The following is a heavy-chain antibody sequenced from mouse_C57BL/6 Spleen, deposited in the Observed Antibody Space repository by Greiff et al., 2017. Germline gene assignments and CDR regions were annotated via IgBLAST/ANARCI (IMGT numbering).Heavy chain of an antibody. CDR1: GYTFTDYY. CDR3: ARSAWDEIAY. J-gene: IGHJ3*01. Sequence: VQLQQSGPELVKPGASVKISCKASGYTFTDYYMNWVKQSHGKSLEWIGDINPNNGGTSYNQKFKGKATLTVDKSSSTAYMELRSLTSEDSAVYYCARSAWDEIAYWGQGTLVTVSA. D-gene: IGHD4-1*01. V-gene: IGHV1-26*01. CDR2: INPNNGGT.